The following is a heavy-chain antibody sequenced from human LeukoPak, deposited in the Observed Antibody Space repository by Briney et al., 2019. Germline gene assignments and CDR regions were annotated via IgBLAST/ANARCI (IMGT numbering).Heavy chain of an antibody. V-gene: IGHV4-39*07. J-gene: IGHJ5*02. Sequence: SETLSLTCTVSGGSISSSSYYWGWIRQPPGKGLEWIGSIYYSGSTYYNPSLKSRVTISVDRSKNQFSLNLTSVTAADTAVYYCAVSAAGLFDPWGQGTLVTVSS. CDR2: IYYSGST. D-gene: IGHD6-13*01. CDR3: AVSAAGLFDP. CDR1: GGSISSSSYY.